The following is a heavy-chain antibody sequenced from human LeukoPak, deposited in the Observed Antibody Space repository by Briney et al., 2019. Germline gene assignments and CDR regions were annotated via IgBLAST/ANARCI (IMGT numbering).Heavy chain of an antibody. CDR2: IGGSDGST. CDR3: AKRDSSGSYPYYFDY. J-gene: IGHJ4*02. CDR1: GFTFSTHA. Sequence: GGSLRLSCVASGFTFSTHAMSWVRLAPGKGLEWVSAIGGSDGSTYYADSVKGRFTISRDNSKDTLYLQMNGLRVEDTAAYYCAKRDSSGSYPYYFDYWGQGTLVTVSS. V-gene: IGHV3-23*01. D-gene: IGHD3-22*01.